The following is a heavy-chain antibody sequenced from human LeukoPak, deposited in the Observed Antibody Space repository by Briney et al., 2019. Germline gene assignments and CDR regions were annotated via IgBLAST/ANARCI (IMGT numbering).Heavy chain of an antibody. CDR2: IYYSGST. CDR3: ARQNLHYYDSSGYGAFDI. D-gene: IGHD3-22*01. J-gene: IGHJ3*02. Sequence: SETLSLTCTVSGGLISSYYWSWIRQPPGKGLEWIGYIYYSGSTNYNPSLKSRVTISVDTSKNQFSLKLSSVTAADTAVYYCARQNLHYYDSSGYGAFDIWGQGTMVTVSS. V-gene: IGHV4-59*08. CDR1: GGLISSYY.